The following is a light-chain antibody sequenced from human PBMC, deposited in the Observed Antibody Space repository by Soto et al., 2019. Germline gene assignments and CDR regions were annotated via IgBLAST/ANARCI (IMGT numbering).Light chain of an antibody. Sequence: EIVLTQSPATLSVSPGEIASLYFSASQSVNINLAWYQQKPGQAPRLLIYGTSTRATGVPARFSGSGSVTEFTLTISNLQSEDFAVYYCQQYNDWPPLTFGGGTKWIS. CDR2: GTS. CDR3: QQYNDWPPLT. CDR1: QSVNIN. J-gene: IGKJ4*01. V-gene: IGKV3-15*01.